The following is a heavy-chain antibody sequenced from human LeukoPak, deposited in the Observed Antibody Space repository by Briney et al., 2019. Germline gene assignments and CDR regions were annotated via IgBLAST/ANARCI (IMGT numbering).Heavy chain of an antibody. CDR2: IYYSGST. V-gene: IGHV4-39*07. Sequence: SETLSLTCTVSGGSISSSSYYWGWVRQPPGEGLEWIACIYYSGSTYYNPSHKSRVTISVDTSKNQFSLKLSSVTAADTAVYYCARGGYIAAAQYGYWGQGTLVTVSS. CDR3: ARGGYIAAAQYGY. CDR1: GGSISSSSYY. D-gene: IGHD6-13*01. J-gene: IGHJ4*02.